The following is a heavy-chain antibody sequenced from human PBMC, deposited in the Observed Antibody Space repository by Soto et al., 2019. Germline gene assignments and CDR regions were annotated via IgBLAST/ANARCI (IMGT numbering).Heavy chain of an antibody. CDR1: GFTFSSYA. Sequence: GGSLRLSCAASGFTFSSYAMSWVRQAPGKGLEWVSAISGSGGSTYYADSVKGRFTISRDNSKNTLYLQMNSLRAEDTAVYYCAKDLRDYIWGSYRPDAFHIWGPGTMGTVS. D-gene: IGHD3-16*02. CDR3: AKDLRDYIWGSYRPDAFHI. CDR2: ISGSGGST. J-gene: IGHJ3*02. V-gene: IGHV3-23*01.